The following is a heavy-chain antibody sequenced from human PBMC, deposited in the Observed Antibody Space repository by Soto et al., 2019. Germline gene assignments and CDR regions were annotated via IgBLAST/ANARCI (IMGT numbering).Heavy chain of an antibody. CDR3: ASFQGHYYGSESYQLSETKPELFVYGMAL. Sequence: GGSMRISCEASGFSFSESSRHWVRQATGKGLEWVAVDGANKFYVESVKGRFSVSRDNSKNTLYLERNSLRGEDTAVYYCASFQGHYYGSESYQLSETKPELFVYGMALWGQGTKVPVSS. V-gene: IGHV3-33*08. J-gene: IGHJ6*02. D-gene: IGHD3-10*01. CDR1: GFSFSESS. CDR2: DGANK.